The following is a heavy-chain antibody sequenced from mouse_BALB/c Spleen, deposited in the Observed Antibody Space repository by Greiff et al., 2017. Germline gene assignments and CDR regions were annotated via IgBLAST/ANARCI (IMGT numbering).Heavy chain of an antibody. Sequence: EVKLVESGGGLVKPGGSLKLSCAASGFTFSSYAMSWVRQTPEKRLEWVATISSGGSYTYSPDSVKGRFTISSDNAKNTLYLQMSSLRSEDTAMYDGARHSPPYDDGSSYFWYFDVWGAGTTVTVSS. V-gene: IGHV5-9-3*01. D-gene: IGHD1-1*01. CDR2: ISSGGSYT. J-gene: IGHJ1*01. CDR1: GFTFSSYA. CDR3: ARHSPPYDDGSSYFWYFDV.